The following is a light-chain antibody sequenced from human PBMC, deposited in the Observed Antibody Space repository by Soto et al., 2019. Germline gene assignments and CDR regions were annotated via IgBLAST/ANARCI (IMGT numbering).Light chain of an antibody. CDR1: QTISSW. CDR3: QQYNSYWT. J-gene: IGKJ1*01. Sequence: DIQMTQSPSTLSASVGDRVTIICRASQTISSWLAWYQQKPGKAPKLLMYDASRLESGVPSRFSGSGSGTEFTVTISTLRADDFATYYWQQYNSYWTFGQGTKVEIK. V-gene: IGKV1-5*02. CDR2: DAS.